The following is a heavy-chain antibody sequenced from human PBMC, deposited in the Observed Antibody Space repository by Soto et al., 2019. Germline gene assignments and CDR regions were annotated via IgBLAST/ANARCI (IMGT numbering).Heavy chain of an antibody. D-gene: IGHD3-3*01. CDR3: ARGPEISRIYFDY. Sequence: SETLSLTCTVSGGSISSYYWSWIRQPPGKGLEWIGYIYYSGSTNYNPSLKSRVTISVDTSKNQFSLKLSSVTAADTAVYYCARGPEISRIYFDYWGQGTLVTVSS. CDR1: GGSISSYY. J-gene: IGHJ4*02. V-gene: IGHV4-59*01. CDR2: IYYSGST.